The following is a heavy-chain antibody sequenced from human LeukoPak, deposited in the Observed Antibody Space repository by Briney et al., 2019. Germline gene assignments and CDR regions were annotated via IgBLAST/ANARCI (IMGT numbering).Heavy chain of an antibody. J-gene: IGHJ4*02. Sequence: GGSLRLSCAVSGFSVSGYWMTWVRQAPGKGLEWVANIKQDGSEKNYVDSVKGRFTISRDNAENSLYLQMNSLRAEDTAVYYCARDVGYNRFDQWGQGTLVTVSS. CDR3: ARDVGYNRFDQ. V-gene: IGHV3-7*01. D-gene: IGHD5-24*01. CDR2: IKQDGSEK. CDR1: GFSVSGYW.